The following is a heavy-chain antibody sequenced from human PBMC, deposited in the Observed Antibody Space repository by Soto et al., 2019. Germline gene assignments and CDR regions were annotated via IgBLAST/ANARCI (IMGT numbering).Heavy chain of an antibody. V-gene: IGHV2-26*01. D-gene: IGHD6-19*01. CDR3: ARIGSVAVAGYYYYYYMDV. Sequence: QVTLKESGPVLVKPTEPLTLTCTVSGFSLSNARMGVSWIRQPPGKALEWLAHIFSNAEKSYSTSLKSRLTISKDTAKSQVVLTMTNMDPVDTATYYCARIGSVAVAGYYYYYYMDVWGKGTTVTVSS. J-gene: IGHJ6*03. CDR1: GFSLSNARMG. CDR2: IFSNAEK.